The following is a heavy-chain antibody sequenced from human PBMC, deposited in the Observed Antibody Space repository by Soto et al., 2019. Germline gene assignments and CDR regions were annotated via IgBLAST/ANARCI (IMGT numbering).Heavy chain of an antibody. CDR3: ARWRNDCSSTSCYHFDY. CDR1: DFSISSGYY. Sequence: SETLSLTCAVSDFSISSGYYWGWIRQPPGKGLEWIGSIYHSGTTYNNPSLKSRVTMSVDTSKNQFSLKLSSVTAADTAVYYCARWRNDCSSTSCYHFDYWGQGTLVTVSS. V-gene: IGHV4-38-2*01. CDR2: IYHSGTT. J-gene: IGHJ4*02. D-gene: IGHD2-2*01.